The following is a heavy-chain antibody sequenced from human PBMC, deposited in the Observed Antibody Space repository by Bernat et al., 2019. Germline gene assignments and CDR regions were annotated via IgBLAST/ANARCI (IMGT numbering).Heavy chain of an antibody. V-gene: IGHV1-46*01. CDR2: INPSDGST. Sequence: QVQLVQSGAEVKKPGASVKVSCKASGYTFTSYYMHWVRQAPGQGLEWMGIINPSDGSTSYAQKFQGRVTMTSDTSTSTVYMELSSLRSEDTAVYYCARETHHDAFDIWGQGTMVTVSS. CDR3: ARETHHDAFDI. CDR1: GYTFTSYY. J-gene: IGHJ3*02.